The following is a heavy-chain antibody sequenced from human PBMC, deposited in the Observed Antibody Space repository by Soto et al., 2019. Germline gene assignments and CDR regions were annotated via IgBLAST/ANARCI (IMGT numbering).Heavy chain of an antibody. CDR1: GLSLSTSGLG. CDR2: ISWDDDK. J-gene: IGHJ4*02. Sequence: QITLKESGPTLVKPPQTLTLPCTFSGLSLSTSGLGVGWIRQPPGKALDWLALISWDDDKRHSPSLRSRLTITKDTSKNQVVRTMTNMDPVDTATYYCAHSGYSNRWDAYFDYCGQGNLVIVAA. D-gene: IGHD6-13*01. V-gene: IGHV2-5*02. CDR3: AHSGYSNRWDAYFDY.